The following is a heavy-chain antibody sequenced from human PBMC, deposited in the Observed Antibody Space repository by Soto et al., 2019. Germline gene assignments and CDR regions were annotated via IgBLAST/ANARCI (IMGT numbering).Heavy chain of an antibody. Sequence: PSETLSLTCAVSGGSISSSNWWSWVRQPPGKGLEWIGEIYHSGSTNYNPSLKSRVTISVDKSKNQFSLKLSSVTAADTAVYYCARARHCISTSCHYYYGMDVWGQGTTVTVSS. V-gene: IGHV4-4*02. D-gene: IGHD2-2*01. CDR1: GGSISSSNW. CDR2: IYHSGST. CDR3: ARARHCISTSCHYYYGMDV. J-gene: IGHJ6*02.